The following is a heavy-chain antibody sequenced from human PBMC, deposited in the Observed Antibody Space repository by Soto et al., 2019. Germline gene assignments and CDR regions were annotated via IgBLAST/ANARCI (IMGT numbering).Heavy chain of an antibody. Sequence: QVQLVESGGGVVQPGRSLRLSCAASGFTFSYYGMHWVRQAPGKGPEWMAVIWYDGGYKYNVDSVKGRFTISRENSKNTMYLEMNSLRAEDTAVYYCARALHLSGAVGDAAFDIWGQGTMVTVSS. CDR3: ARALHLSGAVGDAAFDI. CDR2: IWYDGGYK. CDR1: GFTFSYYG. V-gene: IGHV3-33*01. J-gene: IGHJ3*02. D-gene: IGHD3-16*01.